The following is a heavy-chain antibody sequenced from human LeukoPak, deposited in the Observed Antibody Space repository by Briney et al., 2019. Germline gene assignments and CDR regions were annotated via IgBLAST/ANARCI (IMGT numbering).Heavy chain of an antibody. CDR3: ARDNRSLLDS. D-gene: IGHD3-16*02. V-gene: IGHV4-39*07. CDR1: GGSIRSSTYY. J-gene: IGHJ4*02. Sequence: SETLSLTCTVSGGSIRSSTYYWAWIRQPPGKGLEWLGSIHYDGSTFDNPSLKSRVTMSVDTSRNHFSLKMTSVTAADTAVYYCARDNRSLLDSWGQGILVTVSS. CDR2: IHYDGST.